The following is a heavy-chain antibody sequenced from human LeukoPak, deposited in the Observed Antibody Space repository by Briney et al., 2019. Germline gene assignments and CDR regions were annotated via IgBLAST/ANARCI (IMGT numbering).Heavy chain of an antibody. CDR1: GYTFINYG. D-gene: IGHD5-24*01. V-gene: IGHV1-18*01. Sequence: ASVKVSCKAAGYTFINYGITWVRRAPGQGLEWMGWVSAYNGDTNYAQSLQGRLTMTRDTSTSTAYMELRSLRSDDTAIYYCARHDVRQMEFYYYGMDVWGQGTTVTVSS. CDR2: VSAYNGDT. CDR3: ARHDVRQMEFYYYGMDV. J-gene: IGHJ6*02.